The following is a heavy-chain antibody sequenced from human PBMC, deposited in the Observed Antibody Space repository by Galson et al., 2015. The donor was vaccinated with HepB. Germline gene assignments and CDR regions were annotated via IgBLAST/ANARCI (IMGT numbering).Heavy chain of an antibody. J-gene: IGHJ4*02. CDR1: GFAFSSYV. V-gene: IGHV3-47*02. CDR3: ARDQVVVVAATPAPDY. D-gene: IGHD2-15*01. Sequence: SLRLSCAASGFAFSSYVLHWVRRAPGKGPEWVSAIGTGGDTYYADSVMGRFTISRDNAKKSLYLQMNSLIAEDMAVYYCARDQVVVVAATPAPDYWGQGTLVTVSS. CDR2: IGTGGDT.